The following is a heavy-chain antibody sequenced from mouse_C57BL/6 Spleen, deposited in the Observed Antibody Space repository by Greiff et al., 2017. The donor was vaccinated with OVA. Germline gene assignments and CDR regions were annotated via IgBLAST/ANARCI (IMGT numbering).Heavy chain of an antibody. CDR2: IDPSDSYT. CDR3: ARSGGSTTPEDY. D-gene: IGHD1-1*01. Sequence: QVQLQQPGAELVMPGASVKLSCKASGYTFTSYWMHWVKQRPGQGLEWIGEIDPSDSYTNYNQKFKGKSTLTVDKSSSTAYMQLSSLTSEDSAVYYCARSGGSTTPEDYWGQGTTLTGSS. J-gene: IGHJ2*01. CDR1: GYTFTSYW. V-gene: IGHV1-69*01.